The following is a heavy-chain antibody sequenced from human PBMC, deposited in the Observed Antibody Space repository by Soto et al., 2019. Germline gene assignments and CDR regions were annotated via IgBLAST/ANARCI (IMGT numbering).Heavy chain of an antibody. Sequence: GGTVRLSCAASGFTFSDPYMDWVLQSPGKGLEWVGRIKNRANSYTTQYAASVKDRLTISRDDSKNSVNLQMSSLQPEDTDVYYFTRAPRYSASATHHSGKATLATVSS. CDR3: TRAPRYSASATHH. D-gene: IGHD3-10*01. CDR2: IKNRANSYTT. CDR1: GFTFSDPY. V-gene: IGHV3-72*01. J-gene: IGHJ1*01.